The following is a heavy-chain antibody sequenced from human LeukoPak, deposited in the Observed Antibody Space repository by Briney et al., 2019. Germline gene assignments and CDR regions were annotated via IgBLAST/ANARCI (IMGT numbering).Heavy chain of an antibody. CDR3: ASPIVGATTGGY. D-gene: IGHD1-26*01. CDR1: GFTVSSNY. V-gene: IGHV3-53*01. CDR2: IYSGGST. J-gene: IGHJ4*02. Sequence: PGGSLRLSCAASGFTVSSNYMSWVRQAPGKGLEWVSVIYSGGSTYYADSVKGRFTISRDNSKNTLYLQMNNLRAEDTAVYYCASPIVGATTGGYWGQGTLVTVSS.